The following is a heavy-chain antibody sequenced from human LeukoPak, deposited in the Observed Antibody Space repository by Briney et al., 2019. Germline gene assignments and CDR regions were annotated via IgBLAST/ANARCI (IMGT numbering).Heavy chain of an antibody. D-gene: IGHD3-10*01. V-gene: IGHV3-23*01. CDR2: ISNSGGST. J-gene: IGHJ4*02. Sequence: GGSLRLSCAASGFTFSSYAMHWVRQAPGKGPEWVSGISNSGGSTVYADSVRGRFTISRDNSKNTLFLQMNSLRVEDTAVYYCAKDQGSGSVDYSWGYFDYWGQGTLVTVSS. CDR3: AKDQGSGSVDYSWGYFDY. CDR1: GFTFSSYA.